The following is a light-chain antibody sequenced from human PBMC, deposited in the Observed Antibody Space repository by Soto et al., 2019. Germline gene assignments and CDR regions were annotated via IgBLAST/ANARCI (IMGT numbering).Light chain of an antibody. CDR1: RSNIGNNY. CDR2: DND. J-gene: IGLJ3*02. V-gene: IGLV1-51*01. CDR3: EAWDSSLSAGV. Sequence: QSVLTQPPSVSAAPGQKVTVSCSGSRSNIGNNYVSWYQHLPGTAPKLLIYDNDKRPSGIPDRFSASKSGTSATLGITGLQIGDEADYYCEAWDSSLSAGVFGGGTQLTVL.